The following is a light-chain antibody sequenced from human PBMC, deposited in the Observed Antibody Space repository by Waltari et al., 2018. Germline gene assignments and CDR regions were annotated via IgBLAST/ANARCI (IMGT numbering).Light chain of an antibody. CDR1: QNIKTY. J-gene: IGKJ2*01. CDR3: QQTYSIPYT. V-gene: IGKV1-39*01. Sequence: DIQMTQSPSSLSASLGDRVTIICRASQNIKTYLNWYQQRLGAAPRLLIYASSNLQSGVPSRFSGRGFGTEFTLTISGLQREDFAIYFCQQTYSIPYTFGLGTKLEI. CDR2: ASS.